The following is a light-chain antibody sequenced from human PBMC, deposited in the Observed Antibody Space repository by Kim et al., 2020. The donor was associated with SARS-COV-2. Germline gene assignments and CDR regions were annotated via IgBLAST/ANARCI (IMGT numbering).Light chain of an antibody. Sequence: SSELTQDPAVSVALGQTVRITCQGKSLRSYYATWYQQKPGQAPILVIYGKNNRPSGIPDRFSGSSSGNTASLTITGTQAGDEADYYCNSRDSNDNVVFGGGTQLTVL. CDR1: SLRSYY. CDR2: GKN. CDR3: NSRDSNDNVV. J-gene: IGLJ2*01. V-gene: IGLV3-19*01.